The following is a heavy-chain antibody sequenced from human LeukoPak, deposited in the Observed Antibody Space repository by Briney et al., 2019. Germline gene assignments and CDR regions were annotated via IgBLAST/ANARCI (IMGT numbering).Heavy chain of an antibody. J-gene: IGHJ4*02. V-gene: IGHV4-59*01. Sequence: SETLSLTCTVSGGSISSYYWSWIRQPPAKGLEWIGYIYYSGSTNYNPSLKSRVTISVDTSKNQFSLKLSSVTAADTAVYYCARGPGELRRREPFDYWGQGTLVTVSS. CDR1: GGSISSYY. CDR2: IYYSGST. CDR3: ARGPGELRRREPFDY. D-gene: IGHD1-7*01.